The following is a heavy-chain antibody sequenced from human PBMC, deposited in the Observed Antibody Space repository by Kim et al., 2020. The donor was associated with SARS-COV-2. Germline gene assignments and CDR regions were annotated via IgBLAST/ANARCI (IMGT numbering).Heavy chain of an antibody. D-gene: IGHD1-1*01. V-gene: IGHV3-11*01. Sequence: GGSLRLSCAASGFVFSDYCMSWIRQAPGKGLEWISYISSSADIIYYADSVKGRFAISRDNAGNSLYLQLNSLRAEDTAVYYCVRDIIAPGSTEYFHHWGQGTLVTVSS. CDR3: VRDIIAPGSTEYFHH. CDR1: GFVFSDYC. J-gene: IGHJ1*01. CDR2: ISSSADII.